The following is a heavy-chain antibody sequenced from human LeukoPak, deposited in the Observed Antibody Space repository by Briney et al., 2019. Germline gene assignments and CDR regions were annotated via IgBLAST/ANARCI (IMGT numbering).Heavy chain of an antibody. CDR2: IWYDGSNK. D-gene: IGHD1-26*01. J-gene: IGHJ4*02. CDR1: GFTFSSYG. CDR3: VRGSGAYYDY. V-gene: IGHV3-33*01. Sequence: GRSLRLSCAASGFTFSSYGIHWVRQAPGKGLEWVALIWYDGSNKYYADSVKGRFAISRDNSKNTLYLQMNSLRAEDTAVYHCVRGSGAYYDYRGQGTLVTVTS.